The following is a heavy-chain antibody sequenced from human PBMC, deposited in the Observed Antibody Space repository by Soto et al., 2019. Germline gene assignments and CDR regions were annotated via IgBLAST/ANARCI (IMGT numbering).Heavy chain of an antibody. J-gene: IGHJ4*02. CDR1: GGSISSGDYY. Sequence: PSETLSLTCTVSGGSISSGDYYWSWIRQPPGKGLEWIGYIYYSGSTYYNPSLKSRVTISVDRSKNQFSLKLSSVTASDTAVYYCASTSSSGYYFDYWGQGVLVTVYS. V-gene: IGHV4-30-4*01. CDR3: ASTSSSGYYFDY. D-gene: IGHD3-22*01. CDR2: IYYSGST.